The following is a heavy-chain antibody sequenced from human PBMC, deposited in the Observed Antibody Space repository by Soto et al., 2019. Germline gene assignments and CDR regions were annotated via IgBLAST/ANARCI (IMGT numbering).Heavy chain of an antibody. D-gene: IGHD6-6*01. CDR3: AEARRAYNWFDP. CDR2: IIPIFGTA. V-gene: IGHV1-69*01. CDR1: AGTFPHHG. Sequence: VKVSCKASAGTFPHHGLSWVRQAPGQGLEWMGGIIPIFGTANYAQKFQGRATITADESTSTAYMELSSLRSEDTAVYYCAEARRAYNWFDPWGQGTLVTVSS. J-gene: IGHJ5*02.